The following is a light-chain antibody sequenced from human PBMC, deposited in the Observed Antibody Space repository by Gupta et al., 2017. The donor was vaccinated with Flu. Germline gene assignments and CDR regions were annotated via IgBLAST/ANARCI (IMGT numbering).Light chain of an antibody. V-gene: IGLV1-40*01. CDR3: QSYDSSLNIRV. Sequence: TISCTGSSSNIGANYGVHWYQHLPGTAPKLLIYLNTNRPSGVPDRFSGSKSGTSASLAITGLQAEDEADYFCQSYDSSLNIRVFGGGTKLTVL. J-gene: IGLJ3*02. CDR1: SSNIGANYG. CDR2: LNT.